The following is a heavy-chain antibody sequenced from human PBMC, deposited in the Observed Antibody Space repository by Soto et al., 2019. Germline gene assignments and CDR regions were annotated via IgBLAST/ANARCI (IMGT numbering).Heavy chain of an antibody. D-gene: IGHD6-13*01. V-gene: IGHV4-4*07. CDR1: GGSITNHY. CDR3: ARQTTYISSWFDY. J-gene: IGHJ5*01. CDR2: IFTSGGT. Sequence: QVQLQESGPGLVKPSETLSLTCTVSGGSITNHYWTWIRQAAGNGLEWIGRIFTSGGTNYNPSLKSRLTMSVDTSKNQFSLKLNSVTAADTDLYFGARQTTYISSWFDYWGHGTMVTVSS.